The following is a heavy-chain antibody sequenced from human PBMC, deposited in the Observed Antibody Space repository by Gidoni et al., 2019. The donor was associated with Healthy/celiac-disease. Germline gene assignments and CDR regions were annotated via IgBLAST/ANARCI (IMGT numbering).Heavy chain of an antibody. CDR2: IYYSGST. CDR1: GGPISSSSYY. J-gene: IGHJ4*02. CDR3: ASGQSNTPIDY. Sequence: QLHLQESGPGLVKPSETLSLTCTVSGGPISSSSYYWGWIRQPPGKGLEWIGSIYYSGSTYYNPSLKSRVTISVDTSKNQFSLKLSSVTAADTAVYYCASGQSNTPIDYWGQGTLVTVSS. V-gene: IGHV4-39*01. D-gene: IGHD2-15*01.